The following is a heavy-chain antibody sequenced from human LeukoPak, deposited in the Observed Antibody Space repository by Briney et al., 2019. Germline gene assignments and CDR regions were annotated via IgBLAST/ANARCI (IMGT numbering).Heavy chain of an antibody. CDR3: ARERVRGAKLGYYYYYYMDV. CDR2: MYTSGTT. V-gene: IGHV4-61*09. J-gene: IGHJ6*03. D-gene: IGHD3-10*01. Sequence: SETLSLTCTVSGGSITSGSYYWSWIRQPAGKGLEWIGHMYTSGTTNYNPSLKSRVTMSVDTSKNQFSLKLSSVTAADTAVYYCARERVRGAKLGYYYYYYMDVWGKGTTVTISS. CDR1: GGSITSGSYY.